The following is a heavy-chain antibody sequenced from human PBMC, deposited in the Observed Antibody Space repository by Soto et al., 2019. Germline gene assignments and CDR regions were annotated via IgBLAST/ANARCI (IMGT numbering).Heavy chain of an antibody. D-gene: IGHD2-15*01. CDR2: ISYDGSNK. CDR1: GFTFSSYA. J-gene: IGHJ4*02. V-gene: IGHV3-30-3*01. CDR3: ARGGSGGSAKLYYFDY. Sequence: QVQLVESGGGVVQPGRSLRLSCAASGFTFSSYAMHWVRQAPGKGLEWVAVISYDGSNKYYADSVKGRFTISRDNSKKTVYLQMNSLRAEDTAVYYCARGGSGGSAKLYYFDYWGQGTLVTVAS.